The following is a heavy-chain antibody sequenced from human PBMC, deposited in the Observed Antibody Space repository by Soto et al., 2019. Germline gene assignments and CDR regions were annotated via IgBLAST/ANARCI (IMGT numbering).Heavy chain of an antibody. J-gene: IGHJ4*02. CDR3: LSGRGY. CDR1: GFSFSSYW. CDR2: MNPDGSAQ. V-gene: IGHV3-7*01. Sequence: PGGSLRHSCAASGFSFSSYWINWVRQAPGKGLEWVANMNPDGSAQYYVDSVKGRFTISRDNAKNSASLQMNSLRAEDAAVYYCLSGRGYWGQGTLLTVSS.